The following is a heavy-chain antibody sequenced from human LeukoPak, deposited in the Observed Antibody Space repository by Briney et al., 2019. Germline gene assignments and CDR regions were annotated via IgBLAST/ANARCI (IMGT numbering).Heavy chain of an antibody. V-gene: IGHV4-59*12. CDR2: IYYSGST. J-gene: IGHJ4*02. D-gene: IGHD2-21*02. Sequence: SQTLSLTCTVSGGSISSYYWSWIRQPPGKGLEWIGYIYYSGSTNYNPSLKSRVTISVDRSKNQFSLKLSSVTAADTAVYYCARGGTYCGGDCYLNWGQGTLVTVSS. CDR3: ARGGTYCGGDCYLN. CDR1: GGSISSYY.